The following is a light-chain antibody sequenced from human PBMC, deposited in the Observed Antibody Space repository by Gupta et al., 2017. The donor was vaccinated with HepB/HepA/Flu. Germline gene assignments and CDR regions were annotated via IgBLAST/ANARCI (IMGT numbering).Light chain of an antibody. CDR2: WAS. CDR3: QQYYSTPLT. CDR1: QSFLYSSNNKNY. J-gene: IGKJ4*01. V-gene: IGKV4-1*01. Sequence: DIVMTPSPDSLAVSLGEEATINCKSSQSFLYSSNNKNYLAWYQQKPGQPPKLLIYWASTRESGVPDRFSGSGSGTDFTLTISSLQAEDVAVYYCQQYYSTPLTFGGGTKVEIK.